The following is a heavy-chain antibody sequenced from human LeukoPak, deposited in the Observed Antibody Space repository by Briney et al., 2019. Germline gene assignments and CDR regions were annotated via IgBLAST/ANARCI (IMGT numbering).Heavy chain of an antibody. CDR2: ISYDGSNK. Sequence: PGRSLRLSCAASGFIFSSYAMHWVRQAPGKGLEWVAVISYDGSNKYYADSVKGRFTISRDNSKNTLYLQMNSLRAEDTAVYYCARLWSSGWSIDYWGQGTLVTVSS. CDR1: GFIFSSYA. J-gene: IGHJ4*02. V-gene: IGHV3-30-3*01. CDR3: ARLWSSGWSIDY. D-gene: IGHD6-19*01.